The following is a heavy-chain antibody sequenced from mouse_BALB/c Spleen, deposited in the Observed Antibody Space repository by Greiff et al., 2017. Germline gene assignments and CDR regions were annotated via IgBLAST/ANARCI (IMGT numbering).Heavy chain of an antibody. CDR2: IDPYNGGT. D-gene: IGHD1-1*01. Sequence: EVKVVESGPELVKPGASVKVSCKASGYAFTSYNMYWVKQSHGKSLEWIGYIDPYNGGTSYNQKFKGKATLTVDKSASTAYMHLNSLTSEDSAVYYCARRIYYYGSSRDWYFDVWGAGTTVTVSS. CDR3: ARRIYYYGSSRDWYFDV. V-gene: IGHV1S135*01. J-gene: IGHJ1*01. CDR1: GYAFTSYN.